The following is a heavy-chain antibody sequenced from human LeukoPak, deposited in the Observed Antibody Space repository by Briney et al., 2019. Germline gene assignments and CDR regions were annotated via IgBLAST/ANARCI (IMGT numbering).Heavy chain of an antibody. V-gene: IGHV1-69*05. CDR2: IIPIFGTA. J-gene: IGHJ3*02. CDR1: GGTFSSYA. Sequence: SVKVSCKASGGTFSSYAISWVRQAPGQGLEWIGRIIPIFGTANYAQKFQGRVTITTDESTSTAYMELSSLRSEDTAVYYCARDPIDSSSWYEAFDIWGQGTMVTVSS. CDR3: ARDPIDSSSWYEAFDI. D-gene: IGHD6-13*01.